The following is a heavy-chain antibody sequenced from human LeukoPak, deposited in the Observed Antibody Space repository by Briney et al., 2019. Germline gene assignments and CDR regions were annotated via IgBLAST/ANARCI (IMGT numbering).Heavy chain of an antibody. J-gene: IGHJ4*02. D-gene: IGHD7-27*01. CDR2: INPNSGGT. Sequence: ASVKVSCKASGYTFTGYYIHWVRQAPGQGLEWMGWINPNSGGTNYIQKFQGRVTMTRDTPISTAYMELSRLRSDDTAVYYCARGPHWDPHFDYWGQGTLVTVSS. CDR3: ARGPHWDPHFDY. V-gene: IGHV1-2*02. CDR1: GYTFTGYY.